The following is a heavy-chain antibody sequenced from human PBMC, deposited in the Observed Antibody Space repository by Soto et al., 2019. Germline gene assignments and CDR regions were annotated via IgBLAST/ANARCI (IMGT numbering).Heavy chain of an antibody. J-gene: IGHJ4*02. V-gene: IGHV4-31*03. CDR3: ARDQGDLWSGVYDY. D-gene: IGHD3-3*01. CDR2: IYYSGST. CDR1: GGSISSGGYY. Sequence: QVQLQESGPGLVKPSQTLSLTCTVSGGSISSGGYYWSWIRQHPGKGLEWIGYIYYSGSTYYNPSLKSRVTRAVDTSKNQVSLKLSSVTAADTAVYYCARDQGDLWSGVYDYWGQGTLVTVSS.